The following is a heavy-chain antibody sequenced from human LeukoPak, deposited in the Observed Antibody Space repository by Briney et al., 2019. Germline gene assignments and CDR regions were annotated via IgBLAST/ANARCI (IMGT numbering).Heavy chain of an antibody. J-gene: IGHJ3*02. D-gene: IGHD3-22*01. CDR1: GFTFSSYE. Sequence: PGGSLRLSCAASGFTFSSYEMNWVRQAPGKGLEWVSYISSSGSTIYYADSVEGRFTISRDNAKNSLYLQMNSLRAEDTAVYYCARDRYYYDSSGYYPDYPDAFDIWGQGTMVTVSS. V-gene: IGHV3-48*03. CDR2: ISSSGSTI. CDR3: ARDRYYYDSSGYYPDYPDAFDI.